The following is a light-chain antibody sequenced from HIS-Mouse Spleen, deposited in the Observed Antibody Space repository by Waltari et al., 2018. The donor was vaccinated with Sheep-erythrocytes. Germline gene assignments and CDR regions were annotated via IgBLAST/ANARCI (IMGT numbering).Light chain of an antibody. CDR2: LGS. V-gene: IGKV2-28*01. CDR3: MQALQTPPVT. Sequence: IVMTQSTLSLSFTPWQPASIPCRSSQTHLHSTGYNYVDWYLQKPGQSPQLLIYLGSNRASGVPDRFSGSGSGTDFTLKISRVEAEDVGVYYCMQALQTPPVTFGQGTRLEIK. CDR1: QTHLHSTGYNY. J-gene: IGKJ5*01.